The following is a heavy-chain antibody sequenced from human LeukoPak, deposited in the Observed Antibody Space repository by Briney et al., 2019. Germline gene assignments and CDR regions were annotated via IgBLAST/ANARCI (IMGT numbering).Heavy chain of an antibody. CDR3: VREAITADGDDAFDI. Sequence: GGSLRLSCAVSGFIFSAHYMTWVRQAPGKGLEWVANIRQDGRDKYYVDSVRGRFTISRDNAKNSLYLQMNSLRVEDTAVYYCVREAITADGDDAFDIWGQGTMVTVSS. CDR1: GFIFSAHY. CDR2: IRQDGRDK. V-gene: IGHV3-7*01. D-gene: IGHD6-13*01. J-gene: IGHJ3*02.